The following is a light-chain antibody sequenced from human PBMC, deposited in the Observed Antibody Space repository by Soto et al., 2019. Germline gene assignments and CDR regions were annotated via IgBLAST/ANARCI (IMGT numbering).Light chain of an antibody. CDR3: QSYDSSLSGYFV. Sequence: QAVVTQPPSVSGAPGQRVTIFCTGSSSNIGAGYDVHWYQQLPGRAPKLLISGNNYRPSGVPERFSGSKSGTSASLAITGLQAEDEADYYCQSYDSSLSGYFVFGGGTQLTVL. J-gene: IGLJ7*01. CDR1: SSNIGAGYD. V-gene: IGLV1-40*01. CDR2: GNN.